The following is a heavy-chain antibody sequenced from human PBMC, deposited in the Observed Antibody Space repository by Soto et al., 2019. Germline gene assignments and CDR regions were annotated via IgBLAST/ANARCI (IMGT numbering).Heavy chain of an antibody. V-gene: IGHV3-21*01. J-gene: IGHJ4*02. CDR2: ISSSGTSI. D-gene: IGHD4-17*01. Sequence: EVQLVESGGGLVKPGGSLRLSCAASGFTLRTYSMNWVRQAPGKGLEWVASISSSGTSIYYGDSVKGRFTISRDNARNPLHLQMDSLRAEDTAVYYCARAPDYEESRLQYWGQGTLVSVSS. CDR1: GFTLRTYS. CDR3: ARAPDYEESRLQY.